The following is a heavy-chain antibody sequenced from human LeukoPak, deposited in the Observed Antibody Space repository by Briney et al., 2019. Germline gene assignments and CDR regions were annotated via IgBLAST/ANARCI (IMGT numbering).Heavy chain of an antibody. CDR2: IHTSGST. V-gene: IGHV4-39*07. CDR1: GGSIRSTSYY. Sequence: SETLSLTCTVSGGSIRSTSYYWGWIRQPPGKGLEWIGRIHTSGSTNYNPSLKSRVTMSVDTSKNQVSLKLSSVTAAGTAVYYCASWNYYYYYMDVWGKGTAVTVSS. J-gene: IGHJ6*03. D-gene: IGHD1-1*01. CDR3: ASWNYYYYYMDV.